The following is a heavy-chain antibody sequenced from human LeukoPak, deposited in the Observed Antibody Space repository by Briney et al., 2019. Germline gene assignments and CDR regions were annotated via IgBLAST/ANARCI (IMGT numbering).Heavy chain of an antibody. J-gene: IGHJ5*02. CDR2: IYYSGST. V-gene: IGHV4-39*01. D-gene: IGHD2-2*01. Sequence: SETLSLTCTVSGGSISSSSYYWGWIRQPPGKGLEWIVSIYYSGSTYYNPSLKSRVTISVDTSKNQFSLKLSSVTAADTAVYYCARHGGGYCSSTSCSTYSNWFDPWGQGTLVTVSS. CDR1: GGSISSSSYY. CDR3: ARHGGGYCSSTSCSTYSNWFDP.